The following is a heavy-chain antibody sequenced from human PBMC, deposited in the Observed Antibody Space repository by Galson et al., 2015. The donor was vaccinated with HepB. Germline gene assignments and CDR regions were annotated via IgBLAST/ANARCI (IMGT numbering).Heavy chain of an antibody. Sequence: TLSLTCTVSGGSISSGSYYWSWIRQPAGKGLEWIGRIYTSGSTNYNPSLKSRVTMSVDTSKNQFSLKLSSVTAADTAVYYCARDPGGYCSSTSCLRGRYYYYYYMDVWGKGTTVTVSS. J-gene: IGHJ6*03. CDR1: GGSISSGSYY. V-gene: IGHV4-61*02. CDR3: ARDPGGYCSSTSCLRGRYYYYYYMDV. CDR2: IYTSGST. D-gene: IGHD2-2*01.